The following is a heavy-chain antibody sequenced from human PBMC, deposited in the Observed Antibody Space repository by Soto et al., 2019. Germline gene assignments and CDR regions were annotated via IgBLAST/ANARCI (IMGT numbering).Heavy chain of an antibody. V-gene: IGHV1-2*02. CDR3: ATQAPGGYYRYMDY. J-gene: IGHJ4*02. Sequence: EASVKVSCKASGYTFTGYYMHWVRQAPGQGLEWMGWINPNSGGTNYAQKFQGRVTMTRDTSISTAYMELSRLRSDDTAVYYCATQAPGGYYRYMDYWGQGTLVTVSS. CDR2: INPNSGGT. CDR1: GYTFTGYY. D-gene: IGHD3-3*01.